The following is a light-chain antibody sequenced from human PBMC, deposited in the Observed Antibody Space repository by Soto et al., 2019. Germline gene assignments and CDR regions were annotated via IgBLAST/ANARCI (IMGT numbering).Light chain of an antibody. CDR3: QQYDSLPIT. Sequence: DIQMTQSPSSLSPSVGDSITITCQASQDIDKYLYWYQQKPGNAPKLLIYDASTLDTGVPSRFSGSRSGTRFTLTISSLQPEDIATYYCQQYDSLPITFGQGTRLEIK. J-gene: IGKJ5*01. CDR2: DAS. V-gene: IGKV1-33*01. CDR1: QDIDKY.